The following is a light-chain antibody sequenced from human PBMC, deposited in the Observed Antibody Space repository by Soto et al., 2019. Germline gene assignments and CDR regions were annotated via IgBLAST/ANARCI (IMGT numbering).Light chain of an antibody. Sequence: EIVMTQSPATLSVSPGERATLSCRASQSVSNNLAWYQHKPGQAPRLLIYRISTRATGIPGRFSGSGSGTEFTLTISSLQSEDFAVYYCQQHNDWPLTFGGGTKVEIK. CDR1: QSVSNN. CDR3: QQHNDWPLT. CDR2: RIS. V-gene: IGKV3-15*01. J-gene: IGKJ4*01.